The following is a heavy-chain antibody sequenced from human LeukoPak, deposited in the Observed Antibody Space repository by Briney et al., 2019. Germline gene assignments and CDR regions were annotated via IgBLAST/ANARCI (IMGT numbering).Heavy chain of an antibody. CDR3: ARDPRGLYYFDY. D-gene: IGHD3-22*01. V-gene: IGHV1-69*06. Sequence: GASVKVSCKASGGTFSSYAISWVRQAPGQGLEWMGGIIPIFGTANYAQKFQGRVTITADKSTSTVYMELSSLRSEDTAVYYCARDPRGLYYFDYWGQGTLVTVSS. J-gene: IGHJ4*02. CDR2: IIPIFGTA. CDR1: GGTFSSYA.